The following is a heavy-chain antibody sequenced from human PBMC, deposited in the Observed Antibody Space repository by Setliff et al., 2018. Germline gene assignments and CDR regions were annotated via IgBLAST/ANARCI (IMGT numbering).Heavy chain of an antibody. V-gene: IGHV3-7*01. J-gene: IGHJ4*02. CDR2: IKKDGSIK. Sequence: LRLSCAASGFTFRIYWMSWIRQSPGKGLEWVANIKKDGSIKYYLDSVRGRFTISRDNAENSLTLQMNSIRVEDTAVSYCSRDLQGSGDYVVDYWGQGTLVIVSS. CDR3: SRDLQGSGDYVVDY. CDR1: GFTFRIYW. D-gene: IGHD4-17*01.